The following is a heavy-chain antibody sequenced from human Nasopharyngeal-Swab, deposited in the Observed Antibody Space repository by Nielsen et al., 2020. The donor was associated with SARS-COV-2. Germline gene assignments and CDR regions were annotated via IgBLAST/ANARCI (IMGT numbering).Heavy chain of an antibody. V-gene: IGHV4-34*01. D-gene: IGHD4-17*01. CDR2: INHSGST. Sequence: RQAPGKGLEWIGEINHSGSTNYNPSLKSRVTISADTSKNQFSLKLSSVTAADTAVYYCARGRDYGDYVDYFDYWGQGTPVTVSS. J-gene: IGHJ4*02. CDR3: ARGRDYGDYVDYFDY.